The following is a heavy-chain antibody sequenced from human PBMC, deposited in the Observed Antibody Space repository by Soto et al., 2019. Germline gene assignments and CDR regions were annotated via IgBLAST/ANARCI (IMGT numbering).Heavy chain of an antibody. V-gene: IGHV4-59*01. J-gene: IGHJ3*02. CDR3: GREGGGDAFDI. D-gene: IGHD3-16*01. CDR1: GGSISSYY. CDR2: IYYSGST. Sequence: SETLSLTCTVSGGSISSYYWSLIRQPPGKGLEWIGDIYYSGSTNSNPSLKRRVTISVVTSKNQFSLKLSSVTAADTAVYYCGREGGGDAFDIWGQGTMVTVSS.